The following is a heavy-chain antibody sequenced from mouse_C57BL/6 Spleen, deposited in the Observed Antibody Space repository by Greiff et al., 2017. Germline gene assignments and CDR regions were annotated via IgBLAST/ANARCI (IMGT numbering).Heavy chain of an antibody. CDR2: IYPGSGNS. Sequence: VQLQQSGAELVRPGASVKLSCKASGYTFTDYYINWVKQRPGQGLEWIARIYPGSGNSYYNEKLKGKATLTAEKSSSTAYMQLSSLTSEDSAVYFCAREGYSPFAYWGQGTLVTVSA. J-gene: IGHJ3*01. CDR3: AREGYSPFAY. D-gene: IGHD2-12*01. V-gene: IGHV1-76*01. CDR1: GYTFTDYY.